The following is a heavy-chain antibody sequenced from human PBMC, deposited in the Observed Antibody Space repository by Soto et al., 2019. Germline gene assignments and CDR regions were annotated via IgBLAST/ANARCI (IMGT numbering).Heavy chain of an antibody. CDR3: ARAASILPWFDP. Sequence: SEPLSLTYPVSGCSISSGDYYWSWIRQPPGKGLEWIGYIYYSGSTYYNPSLKSRVTISVDTSKNQFSLKLSSVTAADTAVYYCARAASILPWFDPWGQGTLVTVSS. CDR2: IYYSGST. D-gene: IGHD2-21*01. CDR1: GCSISSGDYY. V-gene: IGHV4-30-4*01. J-gene: IGHJ5*02.